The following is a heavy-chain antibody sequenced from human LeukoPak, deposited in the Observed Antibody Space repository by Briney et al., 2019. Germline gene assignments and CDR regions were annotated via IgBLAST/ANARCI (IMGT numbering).Heavy chain of an antibody. V-gene: IGHV4-61*01. CDR2: IYYSGST. CDR1: GGSVSSGNCY. CDR3: ARWSGDYVFDY. Sequence: SETLSLTCTVSGGSVSSGNCYWSWIRQPPGKGLEWIGYIYYSGSTNYNPSLKSRVTISVDTSKNQFSLKLSSVTAADTAVYYCARWSGDYVFDYWGQGTLVTVSS. D-gene: IGHD2-21*02. J-gene: IGHJ4*02.